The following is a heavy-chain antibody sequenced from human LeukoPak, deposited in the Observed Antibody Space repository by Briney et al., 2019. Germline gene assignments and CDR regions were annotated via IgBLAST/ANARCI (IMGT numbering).Heavy chain of an antibody. D-gene: IGHD4-17*01. CDR1: GGSISSNSYY. V-gene: IGHV4-39*07. CDR3: ARNAVTSWSVGYGNNYFYYMDV. Sequence: SETLSLTCTVSGGSISSNSYYWGWIRQPPGKGLEWMGNIYYSGNTYYNPSLKSRVTISVDTSKNQFSLRLSSVTAADTAVYYCARNAVTSWSVGYGNNYFYYMDVWGKGTTVTISS. J-gene: IGHJ6*03. CDR2: IYYSGNT.